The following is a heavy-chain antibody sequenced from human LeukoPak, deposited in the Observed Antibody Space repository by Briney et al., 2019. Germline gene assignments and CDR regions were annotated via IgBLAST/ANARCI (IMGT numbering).Heavy chain of an antibody. Sequence: ASVRVSCRASGYTFTSYGISWVRQAPGQGLEWMGSISGNNGNTNYAQKLQGRVTMTTDTSTSTAYMELRSLRSDDTAVYYCARDPPWQLVRYFDYWGQGTLVTASS. V-gene: IGHV1-18*01. CDR1: GYTFTSYG. D-gene: IGHD1-1*01. CDR3: ARDPPWQLVRYFDY. CDR2: ISGNNGNT. J-gene: IGHJ4*02.